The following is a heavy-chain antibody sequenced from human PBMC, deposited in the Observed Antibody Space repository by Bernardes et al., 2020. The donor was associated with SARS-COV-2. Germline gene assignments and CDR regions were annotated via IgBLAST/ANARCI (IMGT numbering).Heavy chain of an antibody. V-gene: IGHV1-18*01. CDR3: ARDLGVIVLPPNTANFDC. J-gene: IGHJ4*02. Sequence: ASVKVSCKSSGYRFTDYGITWVRQVPGQGLEWMGLISSNSVNTNYAQKFQGRLTMTTDTSTGTAYMELGSLRSDDTAMYYCARDLGVIVLPPNTANFDCWGQGTLVTVSS. CDR2: ISSNSVNT. D-gene: IGHD3-10*01. CDR1: GYRFTDYG.